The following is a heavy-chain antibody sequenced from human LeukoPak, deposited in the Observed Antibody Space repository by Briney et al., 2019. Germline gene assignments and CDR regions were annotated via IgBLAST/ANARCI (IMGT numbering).Heavy chain of an antibody. V-gene: IGHV3-48*03. CDR2: ISSSGSTI. J-gene: IGHJ4*02. CDR3: ARASGSYYFDY. D-gene: IGHD1-26*01. Sequence: GGSLRLSXAASGFTFSSYEMNWVRQAPGKGLEWVSYISSSGSTIYYADSVKGRFTISRDNAKNSLYLQMNSLRAEDTAVYYCARASGSYYFDYWGQGTLVTVSS. CDR1: GFTFSSYE.